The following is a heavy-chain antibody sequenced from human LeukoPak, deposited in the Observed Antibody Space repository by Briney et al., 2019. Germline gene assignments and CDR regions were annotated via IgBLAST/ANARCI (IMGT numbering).Heavy chain of an antibody. Sequence: ASVKVSCKASGYTFTGYYMHWVRQAPGQGLEWMGWINPNSGGTNYAQKFQGRVTMTRDTSISTAYMELSRLRSDDTAVYYCAREVHGSSGGYYFDYWGQGTLVTVSS. CDR3: AREVHGSSGGYYFDY. CDR1: GYTFTGYY. CDR2: INPNSGGT. J-gene: IGHJ4*02. V-gene: IGHV1-2*02. D-gene: IGHD1-26*01.